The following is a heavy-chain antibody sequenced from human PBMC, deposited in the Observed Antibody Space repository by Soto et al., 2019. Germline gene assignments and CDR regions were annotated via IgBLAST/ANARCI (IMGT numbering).Heavy chain of an antibody. Sequence: PGGSLRLSCAASGFTFSSYAMSWVRQAPGKGLEWVSAISGSGGSTYYADSVKGRFTIPRDNSKNTLYLQMNSLRAEDTAVYYCAKDLYYYDSSGYSDYWGQGTLVTVSS. J-gene: IGHJ4*02. CDR3: AKDLYYYDSSGYSDY. V-gene: IGHV3-23*01. D-gene: IGHD3-22*01. CDR1: GFTFSSYA. CDR2: ISGSGGST.